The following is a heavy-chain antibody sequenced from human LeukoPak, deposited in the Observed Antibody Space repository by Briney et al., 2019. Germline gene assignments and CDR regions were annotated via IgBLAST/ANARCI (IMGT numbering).Heavy chain of an antibody. CDR1: GGSISSGDSS. D-gene: IGHD4-17*01. CDR2: IYHTGST. Sequence: PSQTLSLTCAVSGGSISSGDSSWTWIRQPPGKGLEWIGYIYHTGSTYYSPSLKSRITISADRSKNQFSLKLNSVTAADTAVYFCARSVTTISDAFDLWGQGTMVTVSS. CDR3: ARSVTTISDAFDL. V-gene: IGHV4-30-2*01. J-gene: IGHJ3*01.